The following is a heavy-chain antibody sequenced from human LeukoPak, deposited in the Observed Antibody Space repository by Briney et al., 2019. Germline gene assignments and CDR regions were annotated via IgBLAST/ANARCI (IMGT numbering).Heavy chain of an antibody. V-gene: IGHV3-23*01. CDR3: AKGPNGDSNYFFDY. CDR2: ITSDGGST. Sequence: GGSLRLSCAVSGFTFSSYAMSWVRQAPEKGLEWVSVITSDGGSTHYAASVKGRFTVIRDNSKNTLYLQMNSLRAEDTAVYYCAKGPNGDSNYFFDYWGQGTLVTVSS. CDR1: GFTFSSYA. J-gene: IGHJ4*02. D-gene: IGHD4-11*01.